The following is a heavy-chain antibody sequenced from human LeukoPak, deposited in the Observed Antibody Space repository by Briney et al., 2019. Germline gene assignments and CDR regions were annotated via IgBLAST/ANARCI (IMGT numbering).Heavy chain of an antibody. Sequence: ASVKVSCKASGYTFTAYYVHWVRQAPGQGLEWMGWINPNIGGTNYAQKFQGGVTMTRDTSISTAYMELSRLRSDDTAVYYCARIRERASTVGAFDYWGQGALVTVSS. CDR2: INPNIGGT. CDR3: ARIRERASTVGAFDY. D-gene: IGHD4-23*01. CDR1: GYTFTAYY. J-gene: IGHJ4*01. V-gene: IGHV1-2*02.